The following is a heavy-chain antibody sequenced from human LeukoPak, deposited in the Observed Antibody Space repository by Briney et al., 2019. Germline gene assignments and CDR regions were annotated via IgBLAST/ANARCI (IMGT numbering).Heavy chain of an antibody. J-gene: IGHJ4*02. Sequence: ASVKVSCKASGYIFTSYFMHWVRQAPGQGLEWMGLINPSGGSTRYAQKFQGRVTITADESTSTAYMELSSLRSEDTAVYYCARGDSSGYYPYLFDYWGQGTLVTVSS. CDR1: GYIFTSYF. CDR2: INPSGGST. CDR3: ARGDSSGYYPYLFDY. V-gene: IGHV1-46*01. D-gene: IGHD3-22*01.